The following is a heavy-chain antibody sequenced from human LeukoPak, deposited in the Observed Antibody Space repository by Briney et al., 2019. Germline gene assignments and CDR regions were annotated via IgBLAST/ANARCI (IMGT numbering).Heavy chain of an antibody. J-gene: IGHJ3*02. V-gene: IGHV3-7*01. D-gene: IGHD2-15*01. CDR2: IKQDGSER. Sequence: PGGSLRLSCAASRFTFSSYWMSWVRQAPGKGLEWVANIKQDGSERYYVDSVKGRFTISRDNAKNSLYLQMNSLRAGDTAVYYCARVLGYCSGGSCAGVGAFDIWGQGTMVTVSS. CDR3: ARVLGYCSGGSCAGVGAFDI. CDR1: RFTFSSYW.